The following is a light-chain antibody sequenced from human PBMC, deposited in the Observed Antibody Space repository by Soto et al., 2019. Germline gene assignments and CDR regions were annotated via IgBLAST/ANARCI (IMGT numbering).Light chain of an antibody. CDR3: QQFNSYSPGA. CDR1: QGISNW. J-gene: IGKJ1*01. V-gene: IGKV1-12*01. CDR2: ATS. Sequence: DIQMTQSPSFVSASVGDRVTITCRASQGISNWLAWYQQKPGKAPKLLIYATSNLQGGVPSRFSGSGSGTDFTLTISSLQPDDFATYYCQQFNSYSPGAFGQGTKVDIK.